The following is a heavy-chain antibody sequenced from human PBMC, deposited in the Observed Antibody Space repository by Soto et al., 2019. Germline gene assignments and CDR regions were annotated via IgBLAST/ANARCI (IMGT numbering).Heavy chain of an antibody. V-gene: IGHV4-39*01. CDR1: GGSISSSSYY. Sequence: QLQLQESGPGLVKPSETLSLTCTVSGGSISSSSYYWGWIRQPPGKGLEWIGSIYYSGSTYYNPSLKSRVTISVDTSKNQFSLKLSSVTAADTAVYYCARLPYYYDSRDAFDIWGQGTMVTVSS. CDR2: IYYSGST. D-gene: IGHD3-22*01. CDR3: ARLPYYYDSRDAFDI. J-gene: IGHJ3*02.